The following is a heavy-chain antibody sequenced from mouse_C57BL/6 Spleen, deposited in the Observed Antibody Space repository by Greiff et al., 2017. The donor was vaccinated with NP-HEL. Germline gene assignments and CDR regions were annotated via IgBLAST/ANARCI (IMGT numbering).Heavy chain of an antibody. CDR1: GYSITSGYY. CDR3: ANCGSSLYYAMDY. Sequence: ESGPGLVKPSQSLSLTCSVTGYSITSGYYWNWIRQFPGNKLEWMGYISYDGSNNYNPSLKNRISITRDTSKNQFFLKLNSVTTEDTATYYCANCGSSLYYAMDYWGQGTSVTVSS. V-gene: IGHV3-6*01. CDR2: ISYDGSN. J-gene: IGHJ4*01. D-gene: IGHD1-1*01.